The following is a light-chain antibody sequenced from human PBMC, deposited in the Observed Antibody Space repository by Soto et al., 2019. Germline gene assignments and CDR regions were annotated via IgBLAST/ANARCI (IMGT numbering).Light chain of an antibody. V-gene: IGLV2-14*01. Sequence: QSALTQPASVSGSPGQSITISCTGTSSDVGGYNYVSWYQHHPGKAPKLMIYEVSNRPSGVSNRFSGSKSGNTASLTISGLQAADEADYYCSSYKSSSTPVVFGGGTKLTVL. J-gene: IGLJ2*01. CDR3: SSYKSSSTPVV. CDR2: EVS. CDR1: SSDVGGYNY.